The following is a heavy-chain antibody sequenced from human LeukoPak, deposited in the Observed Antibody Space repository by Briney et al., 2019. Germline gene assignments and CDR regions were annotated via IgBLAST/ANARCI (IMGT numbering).Heavy chain of an antibody. CDR1: GFTVSSNY. J-gene: IGHJ4*02. V-gene: IGHV3-66*01. CDR3: ARDSRFTVTTATDY. Sequence: PGGSLRLSCAASGFTVSSNYMSWVRQASGKGLEWVSVIYSGGSTYYADSVKGRFTISRDNSKNTLYLQMNSLRAEDTAVYYCARDSRFTVTTATDYWGQGTLVTVSS. D-gene: IGHD4-17*01. CDR2: IYSGGST.